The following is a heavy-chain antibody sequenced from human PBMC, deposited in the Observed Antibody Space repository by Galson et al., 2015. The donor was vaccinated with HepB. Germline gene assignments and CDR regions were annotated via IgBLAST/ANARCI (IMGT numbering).Heavy chain of an antibody. Sequence: SLRLSCAASGFTFNSLGMHWVRQAPGKGLEWVAVISPEGAVHFCADSVKGRFTISRDDSKSTLHLQMNSLRVEDTAIYYCAKERGFFLGFDSWGQGTLVTVSS. CDR3: AKERGFFLGFDS. D-gene: IGHD1-26*01. V-gene: IGHV3-30*18. J-gene: IGHJ4*02. CDR1: GFTFNSLG. CDR2: ISPEGAVH.